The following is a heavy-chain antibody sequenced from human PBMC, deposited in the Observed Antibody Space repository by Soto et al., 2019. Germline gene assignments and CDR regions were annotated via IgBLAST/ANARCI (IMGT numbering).Heavy chain of an antibody. CDR1: GFTFSSYA. CDR2: ISDSGSST. J-gene: IGHJ4*02. V-gene: IGHV3-23*01. D-gene: IGHD3-3*01. CDR3: AREVLEWRQTKFDY. Sequence: GGSLRLSCAASGFTFSSYAMSWVRQAPGKGLEWVSTISDSGSSTYYGDSVKGRFTISRDNSKNTLYLQMDSLRAEDTAVYYCAREVLEWRQTKFDYWGQGTLVTVSS.